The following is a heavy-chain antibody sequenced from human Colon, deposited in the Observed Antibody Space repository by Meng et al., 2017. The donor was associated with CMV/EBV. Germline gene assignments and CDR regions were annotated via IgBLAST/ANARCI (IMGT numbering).Heavy chain of an antibody. D-gene: IGHD3-16*01. CDR1: GYTLTELS. Sequence: SCKVSGYTLTELSMNWVRQAPGKGLEWVSSISSSSDYIYYADSVKGRFTISRDNAKKSLYLQMSNLRAEDTAVYYCAKHPFATGLVVYFDFWGQGALVTVSS. V-gene: IGHV3-21*01. J-gene: IGHJ4*02. CDR3: AKHPFATGLVVYFDF. CDR2: ISSSSDYI.